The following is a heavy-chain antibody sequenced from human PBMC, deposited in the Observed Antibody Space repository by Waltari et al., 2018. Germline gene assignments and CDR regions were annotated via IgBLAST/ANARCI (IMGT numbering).Heavy chain of an antibody. CDR1: GGSFSGYY. V-gene: IGHV4-34*01. CDR3: ARGAISGWYRGVRAFDI. J-gene: IGHJ3*02. D-gene: IGHD6-19*01. Sequence: QVQLQQWGAGLLKPSETLSLTCAVYGGSFSGYYWSWIRQPPGKGLGWIGEINHSGSTNYNPSLKSRVTISVDTSKTQFSLKLSSVTAADTAVYYCARGAISGWYRGVRAFDIWGQGTMVTVSS. CDR2: INHSGST.